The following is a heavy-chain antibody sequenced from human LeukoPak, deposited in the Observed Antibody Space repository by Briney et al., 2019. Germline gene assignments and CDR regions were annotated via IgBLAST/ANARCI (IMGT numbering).Heavy chain of an antibody. V-gene: IGHV4-59*01. Sequence: SETLSLTCTVSGGSISSYYWSWIRKPPGKGLEWIGYIYYSGSTNYNPSLKSRVTISVDTSKNQFSLKLSSVTAADTAVYYCARNGMVRGVISYYYYMDVWGKGTTVTISS. J-gene: IGHJ6*03. CDR3: ARNGMVRGVISYYYYMDV. CDR2: IYYSGST. CDR1: GGSISSYY. D-gene: IGHD3-10*01.